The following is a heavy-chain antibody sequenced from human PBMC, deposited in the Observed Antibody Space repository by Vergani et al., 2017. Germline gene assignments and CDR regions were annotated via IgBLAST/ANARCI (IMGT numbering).Heavy chain of an antibody. J-gene: IGHJ6*03. CDR1: GITFKSYA. CDR3: AKFPPEDTYGPNYDYDYMDV. V-gene: IGHV3-23*01. CDR2: ISASGSST. D-gene: IGHD5-18*01. Sequence: EVQLLESGGGLVQPGGSLRVSCAASGITFKSYAMSWVRQAPGKGLEWVTAISASGSSTHYAYSLKGRFTISRDNSKNILYLQMNSLTADEPAVYHCAKFPPEDTYGPNYDYDYMDVWGKGTTVTVSS.